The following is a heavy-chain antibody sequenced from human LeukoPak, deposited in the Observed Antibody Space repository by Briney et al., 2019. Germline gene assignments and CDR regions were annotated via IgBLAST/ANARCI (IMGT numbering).Heavy chain of an antibody. CDR2: IKYDGSKT. Sequence: GGSLRLSCAASGFSFNTYGMHWVRQAPGKGLEWVTNIKYDGSKTYYGDFVKGRFTISRDNAKNSLYLQMNSLRAEDTAVYYCARARIAVAGHDAAGRAFDIWGQGTMVTVSS. CDR1: GFSFNTYG. D-gene: IGHD6-19*01. CDR3: ARARIAVAGHDAAGRAFDI. V-gene: IGHV3-33*05. J-gene: IGHJ3*02.